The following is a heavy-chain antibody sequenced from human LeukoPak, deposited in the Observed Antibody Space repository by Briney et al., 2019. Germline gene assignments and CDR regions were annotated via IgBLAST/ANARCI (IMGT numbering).Heavy chain of an antibody. J-gene: IGHJ2*01. CDR1: GSSFTSYW. CDR3: ARPSTTVDWYFDL. D-gene: IGHD4-17*01. Sequence: GESLQISCEGSGSSFTSYWIGWVRQLPGKGLEGMGIIYPGDSDTKYSPSFQGQVTISADKSIRTDYLRWSSLKASDTAIYYCARPSTTVDWYFDLWGRGTLVTVSS. V-gene: IGHV5-51*01. CDR2: IYPGDSDT.